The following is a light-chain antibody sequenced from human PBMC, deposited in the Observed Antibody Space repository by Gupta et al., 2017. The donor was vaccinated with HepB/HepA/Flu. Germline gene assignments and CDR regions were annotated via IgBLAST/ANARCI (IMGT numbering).Light chain of an antibody. CDR1: QSVRSNNY. CDR3: QHYCRSRT. J-gene: IGKJ1*01. CDR2: DAS. Sequence: EIVLTQSPATLSLSPGERATLSCRASQSVRSNNYLAWYQQKPGLAPRLLIYDASGRATGIPARFSGSGSGTDFTLTISSLEPEDFAAYYCQHYCRSRTFGQGTKVEIK. V-gene: IGKV3D-20*01.